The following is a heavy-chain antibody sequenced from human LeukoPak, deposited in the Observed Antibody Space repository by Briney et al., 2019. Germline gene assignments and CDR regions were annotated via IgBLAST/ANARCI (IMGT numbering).Heavy chain of an antibody. CDR1: GFTVSSNY. Sequence: GGSLRLSCAASGFTVSSNYMSWVRRAPGKGLEWVSVIYSGGTTYYADSVTGRFTISRDNSKNTLYLQMNSLRAEDTAVYYCTRLRGYCSSTSCYPLGYWGQGTLVTVSS. D-gene: IGHD2-2*01. J-gene: IGHJ4*02. V-gene: IGHV3-53*01. CDR3: TRLRGYCSSTSCYPLGY. CDR2: IYSGGTT.